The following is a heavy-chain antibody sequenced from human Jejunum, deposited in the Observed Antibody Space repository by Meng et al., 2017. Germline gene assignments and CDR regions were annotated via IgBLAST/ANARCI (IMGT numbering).Heavy chain of an antibody. CDR3: ARVGLGWSGFDS. CDR2: ITHSGST. CDR1: GESFSDYY. Sequence: QVQLQQWGAGRLKPSETLPLTCSVYGESFSDYYWNWIRQAPGKGLEWIGEITHSGSTKYAPSLTSRVTISQDTSKNQFSLQLSSVTAADTAIYYCARVGLGWSGFDSWGQGSLVTVSS. V-gene: IGHV4-34*01. J-gene: IGHJ4*02. D-gene: IGHD6-19*01.